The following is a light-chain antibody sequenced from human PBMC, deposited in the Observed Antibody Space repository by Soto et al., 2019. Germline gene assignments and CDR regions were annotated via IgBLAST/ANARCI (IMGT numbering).Light chain of an antibody. CDR1: QYVGTR. J-gene: IGKJ4*01. CDR3: QQYNNWPLT. Sequence: EIVLTQSPATLSSSPGETATLSCRASQYVGTRLAWYQHKPGQAPRLLIYYTSNRATGIPARFSGSGSGTDFTLTISSLAPEDFAVYYCQQYNNWPLTFGGGTKVDIK. CDR2: YTS. V-gene: IGKV3-11*01.